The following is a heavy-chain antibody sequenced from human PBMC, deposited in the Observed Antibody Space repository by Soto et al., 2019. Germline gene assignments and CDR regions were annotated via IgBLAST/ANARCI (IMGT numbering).Heavy chain of an antibody. D-gene: IGHD4-17*01. Sequence: EVQLVESGGGLVQPGGSLRLSCAASGFTFSSYSMNWVRQAPGKGLEWVSYISSSSSTIYYADSVKGRFTISRDNAKNSLSLHMSSLRAEDTAVYYCARALNYGLFDYWGQGSLVTVSS. CDR3: ARALNYGLFDY. V-gene: IGHV3-48*01. J-gene: IGHJ4*02. CDR2: ISSSSSTI. CDR1: GFTFSSYS.